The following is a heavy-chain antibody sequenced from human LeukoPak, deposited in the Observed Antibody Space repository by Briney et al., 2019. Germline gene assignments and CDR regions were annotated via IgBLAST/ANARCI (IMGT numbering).Heavy chain of an antibody. CDR1: GGSISSGGYY. D-gene: IGHD6-6*01. V-gene: IGHV4-31*03. CDR3: ARGPWGSSPNLDY. Sequence: PSETLSLTCTVSGGSISSGGYYWSWIRQHPGKGLEWIGYIYYSGSTYYNPSLKSRVTISVDTSKNQFSLKLSSVTAADTAVYYCARGPWGSSPNLDYWGQGTLVTVSS. CDR2: IYYSGST. J-gene: IGHJ4*02.